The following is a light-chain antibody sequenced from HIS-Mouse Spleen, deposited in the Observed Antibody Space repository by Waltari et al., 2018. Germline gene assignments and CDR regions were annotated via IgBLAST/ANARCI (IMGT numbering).Light chain of an antibody. J-gene: IGLJ3*02. CDR1: SSDVVSYNL. CDR2: EGS. CDR3: CSYAGSSTFGV. Sequence: QSALTQPASVSGSPGQSITISCTGTSSDVVSYNLVSWYQQHPGKAPKLMIYEGSKRPSGVSHRFSGSKSGNTAALTISGLQAEDEADYYCCSYAGSSTFGVFGGGTKLTVL. V-gene: IGLV2-23*03.